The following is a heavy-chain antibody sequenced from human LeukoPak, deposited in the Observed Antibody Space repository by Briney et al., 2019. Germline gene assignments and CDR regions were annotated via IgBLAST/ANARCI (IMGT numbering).Heavy chain of an antibody. CDR1: GFTFSSYS. V-gene: IGHV3-21*01. D-gene: IGHD5-18*01. CDR2: ISSSSSYI. Sequence: GGSLRLSCAASGFTFSSYSMNWVRQAPGKGLEWVSSISSSSSYIYYADSVKGRFTISSDNAKNSLYLQMNSLRAEDTAVYYCARGVELWPEDVWGQGTTVTVSS. J-gene: IGHJ6*02. CDR3: ARGVELWPEDV.